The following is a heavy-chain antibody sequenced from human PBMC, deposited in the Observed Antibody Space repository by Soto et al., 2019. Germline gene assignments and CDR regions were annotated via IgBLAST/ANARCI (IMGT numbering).Heavy chain of an antibody. J-gene: IGHJ3*02. D-gene: IGHD3-3*01. CDR3: ARFKYDFWSGYSYQRSDAFDI. V-gene: IGHV3-11*01. CDR2: ISSSGSTI. CDR1: GFTFSDYY. Sequence: PGGSLRLSCAASGFTFSDYYMSWIRQAPGKGLEWVSYISSSGSTIYYADSVKGRFTISRDNAKNSLYLQMNSLRTEDTAVYYCARFKYDFWSGYSYQRSDAFDIWGQGTMVTVSS.